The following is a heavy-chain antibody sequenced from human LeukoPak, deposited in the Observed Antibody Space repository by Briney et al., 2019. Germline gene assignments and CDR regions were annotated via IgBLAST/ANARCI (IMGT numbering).Heavy chain of an antibody. CDR3: ARDQEMYYFDY. Sequence: PSETLSLTCAVYGGSFSGYYWSWIRQPPGKGLEWIGEINHSGSTNYNPSLKSRVTISVDTSKNQFSLKLSSVTAADTAVYHCARDQEMYYFDYWGQGTLVTVSS. CDR2: INHSGST. J-gene: IGHJ4*02. CDR1: GGSFSGYY. V-gene: IGHV4-34*01.